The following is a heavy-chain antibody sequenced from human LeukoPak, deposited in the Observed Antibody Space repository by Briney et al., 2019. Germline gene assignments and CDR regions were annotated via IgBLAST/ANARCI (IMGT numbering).Heavy chain of an antibody. Sequence: SETLSLTCTASGGSISSSSYYWGWIRQPPGKGLEWIGSIYYSGSTYYNPSLKSRVTISVDTSKDQFSLKLSSVTAADTAIYYCARAVIVVAAATQRNWFDPWGQGTLVTVSS. V-gene: IGHV4-39*07. CDR2: IYYSGST. D-gene: IGHD2-15*01. CDR1: GGSISSSSYY. J-gene: IGHJ5*02. CDR3: ARAVIVVAAATQRNWFDP.